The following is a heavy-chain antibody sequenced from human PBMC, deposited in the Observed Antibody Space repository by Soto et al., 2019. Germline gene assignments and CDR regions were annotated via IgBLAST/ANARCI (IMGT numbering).Heavy chain of an antibody. J-gene: IGHJ4*02. D-gene: IGHD4-17*01. CDR3: GKNKQRHGDYVYYVDY. Sequence: GGSLRRSCAAAGFIFSCYGMHCVRQAPGKGLEWVAVISFDGNYKYYAYSVKGRFTISRENSKNTLYLQMNSLRVEDTAVYDCGKNKQRHGDYVYYVDYGGRGKMVNVSS. CDR2: ISFDGNYK. CDR1: GFIFSCYG. V-gene: IGHV3-30*18.